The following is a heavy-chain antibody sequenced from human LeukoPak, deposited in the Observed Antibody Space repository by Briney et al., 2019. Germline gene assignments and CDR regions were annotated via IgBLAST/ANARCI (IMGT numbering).Heavy chain of an antibody. CDR3: ARSHMYGDYGEDI. CDR1: GSTFNTYG. Sequence: GGSLRLSCAASGSTFNTYGMNWFRQAPGRGLEWISYINSVGGTTFYADSVKGRFTISRDNANNTLYLQMNSLRAEDAATYYCARSHMYGDYGEDIWGHGTVVAVSS. CDR2: INSVGGTT. D-gene: IGHD4-17*01. J-gene: IGHJ3*02. V-gene: IGHV3-48*04.